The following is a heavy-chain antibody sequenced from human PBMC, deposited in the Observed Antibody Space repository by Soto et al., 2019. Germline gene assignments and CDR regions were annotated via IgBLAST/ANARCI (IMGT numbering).Heavy chain of an antibody. V-gene: IGHV2-5*02. Sequence: QITLKESGPTLVKPTQTLTLTCTFSGFSLSTSGVGVGWIRQPPGKALEWLALIYWDDDKRYSPSLKSRLTTTKDTAKNQVVLTMTNMDPVDTATYYCAHSEESSSSSNWFDPWGQGTLVTVSS. D-gene: IGHD6-13*01. CDR2: IYWDDDK. CDR1: GFSLSTSGVG. CDR3: AHSEESSSSSNWFDP. J-gene: IGHJ5*02.